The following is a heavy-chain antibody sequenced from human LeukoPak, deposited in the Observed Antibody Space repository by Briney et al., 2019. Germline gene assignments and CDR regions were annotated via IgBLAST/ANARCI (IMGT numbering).Heavy chain of an antibody. J-gene: IGHJ4*02. Sequence: GGSLRLSCAASGFTFSTYAMTCVRQAPGKRLEWVSGISAGGDRTYYADSVKGRFTISRDNSKNTLYLQMNSLRAEDTAEYYCARSTVGTSCCTAVDYWGQGTLVTVSS. CDR1: GFTFSTYA. V-gene: IGHV3-23*01. D-gene: IGHD1-26*01. CDR2: ISAGGDRT. CDR3: ARSTVGTSCCTAVDY.